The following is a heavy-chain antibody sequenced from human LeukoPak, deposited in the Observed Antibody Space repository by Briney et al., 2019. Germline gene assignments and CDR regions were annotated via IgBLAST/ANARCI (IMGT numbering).Heavy chain of an antibody. Sequence: GGSLRLSCAASGFTFSSYSMNWVRQAPGKGLEWVSSISSSSSYIYYADSEKGRFTISRDNAKNSLYLQMNSLRAEDTAVYYCARANYYDSSGYRAPLRWGQGTLVTVSS. CDR1: GFTFSSYS. CDR3: ARANYYDSSGYRAPLR. V-gene: IGHV3-21*01. J-gene: IGHJ4*02. D-gene: IGHD3-22*01. CDR2: ISSSSSYI.